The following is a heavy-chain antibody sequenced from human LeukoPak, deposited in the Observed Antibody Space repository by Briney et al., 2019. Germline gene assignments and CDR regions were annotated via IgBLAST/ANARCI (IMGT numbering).Heavy chain of an antibody. Sequence: ASVKVSCKASGYTFTSYGISWVRQAPGQGLEWRGWISAYNGNTNYAQKLQGRVTMNTDTSTSTAYIELRSLRSDDTAVYYCARSRDGGNSDYWGQGPLVTVSS. CDR1: GYTFTSYG. J-gene: IGHJ4*02. CDR2: ISAYNGNT. CDR3: ARSRDGGNSDY. V-gene: IGHV1-18*01. D-gene: IGHD4-23*01.